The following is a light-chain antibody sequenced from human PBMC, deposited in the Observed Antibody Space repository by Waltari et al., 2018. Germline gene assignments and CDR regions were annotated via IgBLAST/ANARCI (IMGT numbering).Light chain of an antibody. Sequence: QSALPQPPSASGSPGQSVTISCPGTSSEVCGYNCVPWYQQHPGKAPKLMIYDVSKRPSGVPDRFSGSKSGNTAYLTVSGLQAEDEADYYCNSYAGSNSVLFGAGTKLTVL. V-gene: IGLV2-8*01. J-gene: IGLJ2*01. CDR3: NSYAGSNSVL. CDR2: DVS. CDR1: SSEVCGYNC.